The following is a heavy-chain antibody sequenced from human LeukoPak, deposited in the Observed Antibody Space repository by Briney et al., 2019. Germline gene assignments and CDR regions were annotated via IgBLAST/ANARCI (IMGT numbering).Heavy chain of an antibody. J-gene: IGHJ4*02. Sequence: GGSLRLSCAASGFTFSSYAMHWVRQAPGKGLEYVSAISSNGGSTSYANSVKGRFTISRDNSKNTLCLQMGSLRAEDMAVYYCARGESWAFDYWGQGTLVTVSS. CDR3: ARGESWAFDY. CDR2: ISSNGGST. CDR1: GFTFSSYA. V-gene: IGHV3-64*01. D-gene: IGHD1-26*01.